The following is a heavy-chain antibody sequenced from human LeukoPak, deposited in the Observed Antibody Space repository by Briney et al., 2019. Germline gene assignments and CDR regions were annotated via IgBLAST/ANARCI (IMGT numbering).Heavy chain of an antibody. CDR3: ARSRSYDSSGHRYFDY. CDR2: ISAYNGNT. Sequence: ASVKVSCKASGYTFTSYGISWVRQAPGQGLEWMGWISAYNGNTNYAQKLQGRVTMTTDTSTSTAYMELSSLRSEDTAVYYCARSRSYDSSGHRYFDYWGQGTLVTVSS. V-gene: IGHV1-18*01. J-gene: IGHJ4*02. D-gene: IGHD3-22*01. CDR1: GYTFTSYG.